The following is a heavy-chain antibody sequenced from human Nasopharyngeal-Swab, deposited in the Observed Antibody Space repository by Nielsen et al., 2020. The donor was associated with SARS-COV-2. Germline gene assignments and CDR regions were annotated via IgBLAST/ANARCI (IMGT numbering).Heavy chain of an antibody. CDR2: IYTSGST. J-gene: IGHJ5*02. Sequence: SCTVSGGSISSGSYYWSWIRQPAGKGLEWIGRIYTSGSTNYNPSLKSRVTISVDTSKNQFSLKLSSVTAADTAVYYCARASSGLDWFGESNWFDPWGQGTLVTVSS. V-gene: IGHV4-61*02. CDR1: GGSISSGSYY. D-gene: IGHD3-10*01. CDR3: ARASSGLDWFGESNWFDP.